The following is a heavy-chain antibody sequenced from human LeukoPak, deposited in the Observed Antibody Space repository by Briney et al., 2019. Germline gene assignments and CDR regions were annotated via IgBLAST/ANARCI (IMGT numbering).Heavy chain of an antibody. J-gene: IGHJ4*02. CDR2: ISSSSSYI. V-gene: IGHV3-21*01. Sequence: PGGSLRLSCAASGFTFSSYSMNWVRQAPGKGLEWVSSISSSSSYIYYADSVKGRFTIPRDNAKNSLYLQMNSLSAEDTAVYYCARDSEPDFSSGYYCLDYWGQGTLVTVSS. D-gene: IGHD3-3*01. CDR1: GFTFSSYS. CDR3: ARDSEPDFSSGYYCLDY.